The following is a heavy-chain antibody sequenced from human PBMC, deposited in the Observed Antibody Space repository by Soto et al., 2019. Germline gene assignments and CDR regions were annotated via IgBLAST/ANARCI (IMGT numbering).Heavy chain of an antibody. V-gene: IGHV3-74*01. CDR3: ARESGDWPLNWFDP. D-gene: IGHD2-21*02. Sequence: VHLVESGGGLVQPGGSLRLSCAASGFNFSNHWMHWVRQRPGEGVVWVSRITSGGKSKAYAESVKGRFAISRDNAKNTLYLQMTGRTVEDTAVYYCARESGDWPLNWFDPWGQGTVVTVSS. J-gene: IGHJ5*02. CDR2: ITSGGKSK. CDR1: GFNFSNHW.